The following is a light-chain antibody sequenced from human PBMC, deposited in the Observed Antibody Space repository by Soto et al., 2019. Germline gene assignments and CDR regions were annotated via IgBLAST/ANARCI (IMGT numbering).Light chain of an antibody. V-gene: IGKV3-15*01. CDR3: QQYKSWPPLT. CDR1: QSLDSD. J-gene: IGKJ4*01. CDR2: GAS. Sequence: EIVMTQSPATLSVSPGDRATLSCRASQSLDSDLAWYQQKPGQAPRLLVSGASTRATGVPDRFNGSGSATEFTLTISSLQSEDFGVYYCQQYKSWPPLTFGGGTKVELK.